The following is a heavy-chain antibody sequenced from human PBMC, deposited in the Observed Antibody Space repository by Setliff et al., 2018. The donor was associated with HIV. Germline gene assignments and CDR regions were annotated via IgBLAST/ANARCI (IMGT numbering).Heavy chain of an antibody. CDR1: GYTFTSYY. CDR3: ARDKRASFDGLDV. CDR2: ISAYNGNT. D-gene: IGHD1-1*01. J-gene: IGHJ6*02. Sequence: ASVKVSCKASGYTFTSYYMHWVRQAPGQGLEWMGWISAYNGNTNYAQKLQGRVTMTTDTSTSTAYMELRSLRSDDTAVYYCARDKRASFDGLDVWGQGTTVTVSS. V-gene: IGHV1-18*04.